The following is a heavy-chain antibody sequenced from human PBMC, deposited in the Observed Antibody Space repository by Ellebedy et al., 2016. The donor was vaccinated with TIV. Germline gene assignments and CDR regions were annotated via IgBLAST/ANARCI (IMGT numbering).Heavy chain of an antibody. D-gene: IGHD5-18*01. CDR1: GYSVNNGYY. CDR2: LYYNGNT. CDR3: ARDWDSGYTYGY. J-gene: IGHJ4*02. Sequence: GSLRLXCTVSGYSVNNGYYWGWIRQPPGKGLEWIGSLYYNGNTYYNPSLKSRVTISLDAPKNQVSLELTSVTAADTAVYYCARDWDSGYTYGYWGQGTLVTVSS. V-gene: IGHV4-38-2*02.